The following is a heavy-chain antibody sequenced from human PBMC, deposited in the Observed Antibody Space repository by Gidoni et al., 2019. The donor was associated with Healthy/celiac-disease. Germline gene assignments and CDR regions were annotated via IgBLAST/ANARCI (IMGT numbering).Heavy chain of an antibody. D-gene: IGHD3-22*01. V-gene: IGHV3-9*01. Sequence: EVHLVASGGGLVQPGRSLSLSCAASGFTFDVYAMHWVRQDPGKGLEWVSGMSGNSGSIGYADSVKGRFTISRDNAKNSLYLKMNSLRAEDTALYYCAKALYDSSGLGPGPDAFDIWGQGTMVTVSS. CDR1: GFTFDVYA. CDR3: AKALYDSSGLGPGPDAFDI. J-gene: IGHJ3*02. CDR2: MSGNSGSI.